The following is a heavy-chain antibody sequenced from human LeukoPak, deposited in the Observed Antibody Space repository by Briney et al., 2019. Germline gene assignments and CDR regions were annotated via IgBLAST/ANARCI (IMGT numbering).Heavy chain of an antibody. V-gene: IGHV3-48*03. J-gene: IGHJ4*02. CDR2: ISSSGSTI. CDR1: GFTFSSYE. Sequence: GGSLRLSCAASGFTFSSYEMNWVRQAPGKGLEWVSYISSSGSTIYYADSVKGRFTISRDNAKNSLYLQMNSLRAEDTAAYYCAPPVMVLAASGHWGQGTLVTVSS. D-gene: IGHD2-15*01. CDR3: APPVMVLAASGH.